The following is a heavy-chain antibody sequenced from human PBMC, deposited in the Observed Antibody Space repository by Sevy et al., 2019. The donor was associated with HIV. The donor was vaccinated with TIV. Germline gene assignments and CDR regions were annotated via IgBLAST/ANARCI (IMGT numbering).Heavy chain of an antibody. CDR2: IYSGGST. V-gene: IGHV3-53*01. Sequence: GGSLRLSCAASGFTVSSNYMSWVHQAPGKGLEWVSVIYSGGSTYYADAVKGRFTISRDNSKNTLYLQMNSLRAEDTAVYYCARIGYSSGWYDYYYYYMDVWGKGTTVTVSS. CDR3: ARIGYSSGWYDYYYYYMDV. J-gene: IGHJ6*03. D-gene: IGHD6-19*01. CDR1: GFTVSSNY.